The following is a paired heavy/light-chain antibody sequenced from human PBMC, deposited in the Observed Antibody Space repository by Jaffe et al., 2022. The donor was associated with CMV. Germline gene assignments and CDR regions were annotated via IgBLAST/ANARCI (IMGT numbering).Heavy chain of an antibody. CDR3: ARDSPITTDHDRLDP. D-gene: IGHD4-4*01. CDR2: INTGNGNT. J-gene: IGHJ5*02. CDR1: GYTFSNYV. Sequence: QVQLVQSGAEVKKPGASVKVSCKASGYTFSNYVINWVRQAPGQRLEWMGWINTGNGNTRYSQKFQDRVRITRDTSASTAYMELSSLRLDDTAMYYCARDSPITTDHDRLDPWGQGTLVTVSS. V-gene: IGHV1-3*04.
Light chain of an antibody. V-gene: IGKV1-5*03. CDR2: KAS. J-gene: IGKJ4*01. CDR3: QQYNSYPLT. Sequence: DVQMTQSPTTLSASVGDRVTITCRASHDISIWVTWYQQKPGKAPKFLIYKASSLESGVPSRFSGSGSGTEFTLTISSLQPDDFATYYCQQYNSYPLTFGGGTKVEIK. CDR1: HDISIW.